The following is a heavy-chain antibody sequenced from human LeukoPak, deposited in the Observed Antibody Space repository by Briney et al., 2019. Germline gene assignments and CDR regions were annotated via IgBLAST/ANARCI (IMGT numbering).Heavy chain of an antibody. Sequence: GGSLRLSCAASGFPFSDYGIHWVRQAPGQGLEWVARIWYDGCRKYYADSVKGRFTISRDNTKNTLYLQLNSLRAGVSAVCYCARARRRSSTFDLWGEGTLVTVSS. V-gene: IGHV3-33*01. CDR1: GFPFSDYG. D-gene: IGHD6-6*01. J-gene: IGHJ4*02. CDR2: IWYDGCRK. CDR3: ARARRRSSTFDL.